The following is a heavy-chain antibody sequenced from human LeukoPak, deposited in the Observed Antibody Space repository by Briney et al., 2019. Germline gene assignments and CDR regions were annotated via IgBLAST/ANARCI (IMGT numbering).Heavy chain of an antibody. Sequence: SETLSLTCAASGAFITSSSHWWGWIRQPPGKGLEWIGTIYYSGSTNYNPSLKSRVTMSVDTSKNQFSLKLSSVTAADTAVYYCATTSWKYCSGGSCQKGNWFDPWGQGTLVTVSS. J-gene: IGHJ5*02. CDR1: GAFITSSSHW. CDR2: IYYSGST. D-gene: IGHD2-15*01. V-gene: IGHV4-39*07. CDR3: ATTSWKYCSGGSCQKGNWFDP.